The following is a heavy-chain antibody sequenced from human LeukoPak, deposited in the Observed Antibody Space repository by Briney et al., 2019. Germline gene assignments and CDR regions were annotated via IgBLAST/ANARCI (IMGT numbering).Heavy chain of an antibody. CDR2: INHSGST. V-gene: IGHV4-34*01. CDR3: AREGGGSRWYDNWYFDL. CDR1: GGSFSGYY. D-gene: IGHD6-13*01. J-gene: IGHJ2*01. Sequence: SDTLSLLCAVYGGSFSGYYWSWIRQPPGKGLEWIGEINHSGSTNYNPSLKSRVTISVDTSKNQFSLKLSSVTAADTAVYYCAREGGGSRWYDNWYFDLWGRGTLVTVSS.